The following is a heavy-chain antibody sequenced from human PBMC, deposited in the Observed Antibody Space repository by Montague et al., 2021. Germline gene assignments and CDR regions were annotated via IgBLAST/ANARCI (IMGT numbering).Heavy chain of an antibody. CDR3: ARDSYSSGWYSAEYFRH. J-gene: IGHJ1*01. CDR1: GFTFRTYG. V-gene: IGHV3-48*02. D-gene: IGHD6-19*01. Sequence: SLRLSCAASGFTFRTYGMNWVRQAPGKGLEWVSYITGSSSSIYYADSVRGRFTISRDNPKNSLYLQMNSLRDEDTAVYYCARDSYSSGWYSAEYFRHWGQGTLVTVFS. CDR2: ITGSSSSI.